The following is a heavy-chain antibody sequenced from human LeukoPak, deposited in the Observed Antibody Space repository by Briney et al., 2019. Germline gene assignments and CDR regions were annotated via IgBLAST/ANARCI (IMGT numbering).Heavy chain of an antibody. D-gene: IGHD1-26*01. Sequence: SVKVSCKASGGTFSSYAISWVRQAPGQGLEWMGRIIPIFGTANYAQKFQGRVTIITDESTSTAYMELSSLRSEDTAVYYCARGLVGATIGLVYWGQGTLVTVSS. CDR1: GGTFSSYA. CDR2: IIPIFGTA. V-gene: IGHV1-69*05. CDR3: ARGLVGATIGLVY. J-gene: IGHJ4*02.